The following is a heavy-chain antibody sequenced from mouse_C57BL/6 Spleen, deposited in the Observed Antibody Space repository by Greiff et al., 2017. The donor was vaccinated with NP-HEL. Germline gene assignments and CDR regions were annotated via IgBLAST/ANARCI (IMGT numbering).Heavy chain of an antibody. J-gene: IGHJ3*01. V-gene: IGHV5-17*01. D-gene: IGHD4-1*01. Sequence: EVKLMESGGGLVKPGGSLKLSCAASGFTFSDYGMHWVRQAPEKGLEWVAYISSGSSTIYYADTVKGRFTISRDNAKNTLFLQMTSLRSEDTAMYYCARTNWDVGFAYWGQGTLVTVSA. CDR3: ARTNWDVGFAY. CDR1: GFTFSDYG. CDR2: ISSGSSTI.